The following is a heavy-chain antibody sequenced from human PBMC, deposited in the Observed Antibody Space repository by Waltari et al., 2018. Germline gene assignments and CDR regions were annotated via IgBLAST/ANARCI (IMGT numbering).Heavy chain of an antibody. Sequence: QGQLVQSGTEVKKPGASVRVSCKAYGYTFIDHYIPWVRRSPGQGLEWMGWMNPNSGGTNYAQKFQGRVTMTRDTSTSTAYMELTRMTSDDTAIYYCARDGGFDFWGQGSLVTVSS. CDR3: ARDGGFDF. J-gene: IGHJ4*02. D-gene: IGHD2-15*01. CDR2: MNPNSGGT. CDR1: GYTFIDHY. V-gene: IGHV1-2*02.